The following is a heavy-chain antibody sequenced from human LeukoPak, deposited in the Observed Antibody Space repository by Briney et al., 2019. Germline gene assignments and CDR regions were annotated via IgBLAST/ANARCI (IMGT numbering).Heavy chain of an antibody. CDR2: IYYSGST. CDR1: GGSISSSSYY. CDR3: ARRNGDSDY. V-gene: IGHV4-39*01. Sequence: SETLSLTCTVSGGSISSSSYYWGWIRQPPGKGLEWIGSIYYSGSTYYNPSLKSRVTIYVDTSKNQFSLKLSSVTAADMAVYYCARRNGDSDYWGQGTLVTVSS. D-gene: IGHD4-17*01. J-gene: IGHJ4*02.